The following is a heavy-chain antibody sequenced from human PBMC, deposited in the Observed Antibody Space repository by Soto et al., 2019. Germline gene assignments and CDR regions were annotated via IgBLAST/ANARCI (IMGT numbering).Heavy chain of an antibody. CDR2: ISSGSDYI. CDR1: GFTFSIYS. Sequence: PGGSLRLACAASGFTFSIYSMKWVRQAPGKGLEWVSSISSGSDYIFYADSVKGRFTISKDNTKNSVYLQMNSLRAEDTGVYYCGRVAVGNTYLFDYWGQGT. J-gene: IGHJ4*02. CDR3: GRVAVGNTYLFDY. D-gene: IGHD1-26*01. V-gene: IGHV3-21*06.